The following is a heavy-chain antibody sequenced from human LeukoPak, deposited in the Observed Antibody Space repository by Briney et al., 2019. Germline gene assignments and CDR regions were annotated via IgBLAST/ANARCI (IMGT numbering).Heavy chain of an antibody. D-gene: IGHD3-16*01. Sequence: SVNVSCKASGGSFSSYAITWVRQAPGQGLEWMGRIIPIFGTPTYAQKFQGRVTITADMGSSTAYLDLNSLTSEDTARYFCAKQGAVRQDYYMDVWGNGTTVTVSS. CDR3: AKQGAVRQDYYMDV. J-gene: IGHJ6*03. V-gene: IGHV1-69*06. CDR2: IIPIFGTP. CDR1: GGSFSSYA.